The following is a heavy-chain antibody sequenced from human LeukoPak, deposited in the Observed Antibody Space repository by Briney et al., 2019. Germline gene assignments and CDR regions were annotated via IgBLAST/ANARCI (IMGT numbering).Heavy chain of an antibody. CDR2: ISSSSSYI. CDR1: GFTFSSYS. CDR3: ARDRLDLGVVGYGMDV. J-gene: IGHJ6*02. V-gene: IGHV3-21*01. Sequence: GGSLRLFCAASGFTFSSYSMNWVRQAPGKGLEWVSSISSSSSYIYYADSVKGRFTISRDNAKNSLYLQMNSLRAEDTAVYYCARDRLDLGVVGYGMDVWGQGTTVTVSS. D-gene: IGHD3-3*01.